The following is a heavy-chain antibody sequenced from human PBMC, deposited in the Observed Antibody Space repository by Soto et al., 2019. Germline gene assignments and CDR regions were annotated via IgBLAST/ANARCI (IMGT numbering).Heavy chain of an antibody. CDR1: GFTFSSYA. D-gene: IGHD6-6*01. Sequence: GGSLRLSCAASGFTFSSYAMSWVRQAPGKGLEWVSAISGSGGSTYYADSVKGRLTISRDNSKNTLYLQMNSLRAEDTAVYYCARRLEYSSSTDGYYYYYYGMDVWGQGTTVTVSS. V-gene: IGHV3-23*01. J-gene: IGHJ6*02. CDR3: ARRLEYSSSTDGYYYYYYGMDV. CDR2: ISGSGGST.